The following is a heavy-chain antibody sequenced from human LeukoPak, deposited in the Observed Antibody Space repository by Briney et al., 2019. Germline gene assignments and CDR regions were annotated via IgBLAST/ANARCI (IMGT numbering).Heavy chain of an antibody. Sequence: PGGSLRLSCAASGFTFSNVWMTWVRPAPGKGRECVGRIKTQSVGGTTDYAAPVKGRFTISRDDSKNTVYLQMRSLQTEDTAVYYCTTDFSQGYSDSWGQGTLVTVSS. CDR1: GFTFSNVW. CDR2: IKTQSVGGTT. J-gene: IGHJ4*02. D-gene: IGHD5-12*01. V-gene: IGHV3-15*01. CDR3: TTDFSQGYSDS.